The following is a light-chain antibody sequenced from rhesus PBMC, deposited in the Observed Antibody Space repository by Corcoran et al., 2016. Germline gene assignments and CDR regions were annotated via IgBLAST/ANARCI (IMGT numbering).Light chain of an antibody. CDR3: QQSSNLWT. CDR2: GAS. CDR1: QSVGSY. V-gene: IGKV3-24*04. J-gene: IGKJ1*01. Sequence: ETVVTQSPATLSLSPGERATLSCRASQSVGSYLAWYQQKPGQAPRLLIYGASSRATGIPDRVSGSGSGTDFPLTICSLEPEDVGIFYRQQSSNLWTFGQGAKVEIK.